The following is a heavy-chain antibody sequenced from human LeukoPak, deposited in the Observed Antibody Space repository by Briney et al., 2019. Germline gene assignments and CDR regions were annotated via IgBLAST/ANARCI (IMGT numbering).Heavy chain of an antibody. CDR2: IYYSGST. CDR3: ARYCSSTNCYKGGFDP. J-gene: IGHJ5*02. Sequence: PSETLSLTCTVSGGSISSGGYYWSWIRQHPGKGLEWIGNIYYSGSTYSNPSLKSRVTISVDTSKNQFSLNLSSVTAADTAVYYCARYCSSTNCYKGGFDPWGQGTLVTVSS. V-gene: IGHV4-31*03. CDR1: GGSISSGGYY. D-gene: IGHD2-2*02.